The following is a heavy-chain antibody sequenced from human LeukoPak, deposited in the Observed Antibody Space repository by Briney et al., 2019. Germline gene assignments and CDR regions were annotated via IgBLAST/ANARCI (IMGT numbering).Heavy chain of an antibody. V-gene: IGHV3-23*01. D-gene: IGHD6-19*01. J-gene: IGHJ3*02. CDR3: VKDWAPIAVAVRNAFDI. CDR2: ISGSGGST. Sequence: PGGSLRLSCAASGFTFSSYAMSWVRQAPGKGLEWVSAISGSGGSTYYADSVKGRFTISRDNSKNTLYLQMNSLRAEDTAVYYCVKDWAPIAVAVRNAFDIWGQGTMVTVSS. CDR1: GFTFSSYA.